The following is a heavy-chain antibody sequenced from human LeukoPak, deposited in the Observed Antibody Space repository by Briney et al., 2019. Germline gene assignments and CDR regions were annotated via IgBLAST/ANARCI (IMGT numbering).Heavy chain of an antibody. V-gene: IGHV4-39*01. CDR3: ARIWYSPQRGGDWFDP. CDR2: IYYSGST. Sequence: SETLSLTCTVSGGSISSSSYYWGWIRQPPGKGLEWIGSIYYSGSTYYNPSLKGRVTISVDTSKNQFSLKLSSVTAADTAVYYCARIWYSPQRGGDWFDPWGQGTLVTVSS. J-gene: IGHJ5*02. D-gene: IGHD1-1*01. CDR1: GGSISSSSYY.